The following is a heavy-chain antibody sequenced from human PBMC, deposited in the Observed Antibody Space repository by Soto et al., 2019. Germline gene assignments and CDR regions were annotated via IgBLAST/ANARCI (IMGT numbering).Heavy chain of an antibody. CDR2: IDPSDSYT. J-gene: IGHJ3*02. V-gene: IGHV5-10-1*01. CDR1: GYSFTSYW. CDR3: ARRGRRNDAFDI. Sequence: GASLKISCKGSGYSFTSYWISWVRQLPGKGLEWMGRIDPSDSYTNYSPSFQGHVTIAADKSISTAYLQWSSLKASDTAMYYCARRGRRNDAFDIWGQGTMVTVSS.